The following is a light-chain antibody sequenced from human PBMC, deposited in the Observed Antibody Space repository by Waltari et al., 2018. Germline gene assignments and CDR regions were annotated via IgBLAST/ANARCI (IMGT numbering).Light chain of an antibody. CDR2: EGS. J-gene: IGLJ2*01. CDR3: CSYAGSSTYVV. V-gene: IGLV2-23*01. CDR1: SSDVGSYNL. Sequence: QSALTQPASVSGSPGQSITISCTGTSSDVGSYNLVSCYQQHPGKAPKLMIYEGSKRPSGVSKRFSGSKSGNTAYLTISGLQAEDEADYYCCSYAGSSTYVVFGGGTKLTDL.